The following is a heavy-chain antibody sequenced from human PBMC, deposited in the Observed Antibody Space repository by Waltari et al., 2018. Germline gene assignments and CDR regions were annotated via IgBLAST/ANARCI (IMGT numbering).Heavy chain of an antibody. Sequence: EVQLVASGGGLVQPGGSLILSWSGSGFTFKNHWMSWVRQAPGKGPEWVASIKQDGSEKYYVDSMKGRFTISRDNAKNSLSLQMDSLRAEDTAVYFCARGVTTVEYWGQGTLVTVSS. CDR1: GFTFKNHW. V-gene: IGHV3-7*04. D-gene: IGHD2-21*02. CDR3: ARGVTTVEY. CDR2: IKQDGSEK. J-gene: IGHJ4*02.